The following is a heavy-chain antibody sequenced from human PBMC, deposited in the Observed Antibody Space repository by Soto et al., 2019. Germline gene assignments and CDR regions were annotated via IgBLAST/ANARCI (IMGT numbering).Heavy chain of an antibody. Sequence: QITLKESGPTLVKPTQTLTLTCTFSGFSLSTTAEGVGWIRQPPGKALEWLALIYWDDDERYSPSLKSRLTITKYTSKNQVVLTMTNVDPVDTATYYCAHGSCSSADCYTNPYLDYWGQGILVTVSS. CDR3: AHGSCSSADCYTNPYLDY. CDR1: GFSLSTTAEG. CDR2: IYWDDDE. V-gene: IGHV2-5*02. J-gene: IGHJ4*02. D-gene: IGHD2-2*02.